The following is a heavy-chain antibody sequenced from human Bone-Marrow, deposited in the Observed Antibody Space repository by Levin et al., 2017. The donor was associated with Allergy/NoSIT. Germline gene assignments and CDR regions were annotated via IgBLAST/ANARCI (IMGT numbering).Heavy chain of an antibody. CDR1: GYTFTSYA. Sequence: GASVKVSCKASGYTFTSYAMHWVRQAPGQRLEWMGWINAGNGNTKYSQKFQGRVTITRDTSASTAYMELSSLRSEDTAVYYCARDLAIGWFGELLEIALYYYYGMDVWGQGTTVTVSS. CDR3: ARDLAIGWFGELLEIALYYYYGMDV. V-gene: IGHV1-3*01. CDR2: INAGNGNT. D-gene: IGHD3-10*01. J-gene: IGHJ6*02.